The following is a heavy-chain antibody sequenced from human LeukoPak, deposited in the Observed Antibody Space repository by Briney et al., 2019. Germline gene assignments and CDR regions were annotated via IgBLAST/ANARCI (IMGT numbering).Heavy chain of an antibody. J-gene: IGHJ4*02. D-gene: IGHD6-19*01. CDR3: ARDRASRAVAGTGLDY. Sequence: PGGSLRLSCAASGFTFSSYSMNWVRQAPGKGLEWVSSISSSSSYIYYADSVKGRFTISRDNAKNSLYLQMNSLRAEDTAVYYCARDRASRAVAGTGLDYWGQGTLVTVSS. CDR1: GFTFSSYS. V-gene: IGHV3-21*01. CDR2: ISSSSSYI.